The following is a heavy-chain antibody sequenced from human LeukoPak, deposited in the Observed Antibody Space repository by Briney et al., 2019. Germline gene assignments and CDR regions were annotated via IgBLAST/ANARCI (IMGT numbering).Heavy chain of an antibody. Sequence: GGSLRLSCAASGFTVSSNYLSWVRQAPGKGLEWVSVIYSGGSTYYADSVKGRFTISRDNSKNTLYPQMNGLRAEDTAVYYCARVRSGAFDIWGQGTMVTVSS. CDR3: ARVRSGAFDI. CDR1: GFTVSSNY. J-gene: IGHJ3*02. CDR2: IYSGGST. V-gene: IGHV3-53*01. D-gene: IGHD3-3*01.